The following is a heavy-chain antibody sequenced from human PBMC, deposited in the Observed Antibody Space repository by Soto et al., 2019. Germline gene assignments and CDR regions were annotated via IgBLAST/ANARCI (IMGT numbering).Heavy chain of an antibody. D-gene: IGHD2-21*02. J-gene: IGHJ4*02. CDR2: ISYDGSNK. Sequence: PGGSLRLSCAASGFTFSSYAMHWVRQAPGKGLEWVAVISYDGSNKYYADSVKGRFTISRDNSKNTLYLQMNSLRAEDTAVYYCARALSLGDPFDYWGQGTLVTVSS. CDR3: ARALSLGDPFDY. V-gene: IGHV3-30-3*01. CDR1: GFTFSSYA.